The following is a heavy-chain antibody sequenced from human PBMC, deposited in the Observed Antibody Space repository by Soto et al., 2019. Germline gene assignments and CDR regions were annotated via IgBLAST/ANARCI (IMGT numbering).Heavy chain of an antibody. CDR1: GGTFSSYT. CDR2: IIPILGIA. D-gene: IGHD5-12*01. J-gene: IGHJ5*02. Sequence: QVQLVQSGAEVKKPGSSVKVSCKASGGTFSSYTISWVRQAPGQGLEWMGRIIPILGIANYAQKFQGRVTITADKSTSTAYMELSSLRSEDTAVYYCARNGIVATIYSDWFDPWGQGTLVTVSS. V-gene: IGHV1-69*02. CDR3: ARNGIVATIYSDWFDP.